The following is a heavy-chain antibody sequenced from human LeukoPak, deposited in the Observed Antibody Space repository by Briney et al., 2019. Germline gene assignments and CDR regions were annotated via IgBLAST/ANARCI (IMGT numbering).Heavy chain of an antibody. CDR2: INPDNGYT. V-gene: IGHV1-2*02. Sequence: ASVKVSCKASGYTFTGYYIHWLRQAPGQGLEWMGWINPDNGYTDYAPKFQGRVTVTRDTSIGTAYMELSSLISDDTAVYYCARVIVGATTYGYWGQGTLVTVSS. D-gene: IGHD1-26*01. CDR1: GYTFTGYY. J-gene: IGHJ4*02. CDR3: ARVIVGATTYGY.